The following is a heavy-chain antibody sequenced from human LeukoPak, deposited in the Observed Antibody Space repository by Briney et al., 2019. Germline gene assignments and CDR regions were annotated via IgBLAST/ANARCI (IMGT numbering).Heavy chain of an antibody. CDR2: INPNSGGT. V-gene: IGHV1-2*06. CDR1: GYTFTGYY. J-gene: IGHJ5*02. Sequence: ASVKVSCKASGYTFTGYYMHWVRQAPGQGLEWMGRINPNSGGTNYAQKFQGRVTMTRDTSISTAYMELSRLRSDDTAVYCCATLHSYYYDSSGYYRWGQGTLVTVSS. CDR3: ATLHSYYYDSSGYYR. D-gene: IGHD3-22*01.